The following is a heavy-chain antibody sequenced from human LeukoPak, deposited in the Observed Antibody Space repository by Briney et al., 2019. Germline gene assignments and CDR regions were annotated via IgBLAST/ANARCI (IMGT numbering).Heavy chain of an antibody. Sequence: SETLSLTCTVSGGSISSYYWSWIRQPPGKGLEWIGNIYYSGSTNYNPSLKSRVTISLDTSKNQFSLKLTSVTAADTAVYYCARGGEWLHPLVYWGQGTLVTVSS. D-gene: IGHD5-24*01. CDR3: ARGGEWLHPLVY. J-gene: IGHJ4*02. CDR1: GGSISSYY. CDR2: IYYSGST. V-gene: IGHV4-59*01.